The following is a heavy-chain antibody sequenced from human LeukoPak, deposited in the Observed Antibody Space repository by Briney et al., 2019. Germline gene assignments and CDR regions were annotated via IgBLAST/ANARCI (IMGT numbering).Heavy chain of an antibody. D-gene: IGHD5-18*01. CDR1: GYTFTSYG. Sequence: ASVKVSCKASGYTFTSYGISWVRQAPGQGLEWMGWINPNSGGTNYAQKFQGRVTMTRDTSISTAYMELSRLRFDDTAVYYCARGTGEGYSYGRYYFDYWSQGTLVTVSS. CDR2: INPNSGGT. V-gene: IGHV1-2*02. CDR3: ARGTGEGYSYGRYYFDY. J-gene: IGHJ4*02.